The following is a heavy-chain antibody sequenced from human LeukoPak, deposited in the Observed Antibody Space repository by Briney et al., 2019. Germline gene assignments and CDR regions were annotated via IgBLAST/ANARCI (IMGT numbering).Heavy chain of an antibody. Sequence: PGGSLRLSCAASGFTVSSNYMSWVRQAPGKGLEWVSVIYSGGSTYYADSVKGRFTISRDNSKNTLHMQMNSLRVEDTAVYYCARGNYDSSGYYYSAFDYWGQGTLVTVSS. CDR2: IYSGGST. D-gene: IGHD3-22*01. CDR1: GFTVSSNY. CDR3: ARGNYDSSGYYYSAFDY. J-gene: IGHJ4*02. V-gene: IGHV3-53*05.